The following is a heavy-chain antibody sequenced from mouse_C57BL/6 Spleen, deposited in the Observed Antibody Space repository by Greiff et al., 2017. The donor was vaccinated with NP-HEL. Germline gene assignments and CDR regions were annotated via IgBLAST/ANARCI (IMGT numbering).Heavy chain of an antibody. J-gene: IGHJ1*03. CDR2: ISNGGGST. CDR3: ARRHGYDWYFDV. D-gene: IGHD2-2*01. CDR1: GFTFSDYY. Sequence: EVKLVESGGGLVQPGGSLKLSCAASGFTFSDYYMYWVRQTPEKRLEWVAYISNGGGSTYYPDTVKGRFTISRDNAKNTLYLQMSRLKSEDTAMYYCARRHGYDWYFDVWGTGTTVTVSS. V-gene: IGHV5-12*01.